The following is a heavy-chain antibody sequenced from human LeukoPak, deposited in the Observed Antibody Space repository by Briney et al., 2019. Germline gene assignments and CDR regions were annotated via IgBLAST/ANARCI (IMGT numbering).Heavy chain of an antibody. V-gene: IGHV4-34*01. CDR1: GGSFSGYY. CDR3: ARGLYYYYMDV. CDR2: INHSGST. J-gene: IGHJ6*03. Sequence: SETLSLTCAVYGGSFSGYYWSWIRQPPGKGLEWIGEINHSGSTNYNPSLKSRVTILVDASKSQFSLKLSSVTAADTAVYYCARGLYYYYMDVWGKGTTVTISS.